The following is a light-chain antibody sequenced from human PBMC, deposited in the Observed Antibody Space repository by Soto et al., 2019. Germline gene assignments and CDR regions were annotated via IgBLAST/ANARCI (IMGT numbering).Light chain of an antibody. CDR3: SSYISSDVV. Sequence: QSALTQPASVSVSPGQSITISCTGTSSDVCGYNYVSWYQQHPGKAPKLMIYDVSNRPSGVSNRFSGSKSGNTASLTISGLQAEDEADYYCSSYISSDVVFGGGTKLTV. V-gene: IGLV2-14*01. CDR1: SSDVCGYNY. J-gene: IGLJ2*01. CDR2: DVS.